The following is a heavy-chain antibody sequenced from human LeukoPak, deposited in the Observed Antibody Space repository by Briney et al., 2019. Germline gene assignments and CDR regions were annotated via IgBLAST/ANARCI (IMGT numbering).Heavy chain of an antibody. V-gene: IGHV3-33*01. D-gene: IGHD6-13*01. CDR3: AREEQQLGFDY. J-gene: IGHJ4*02. CDR1: GFTFSSYG. Sequence: GGSLRLSCAASGFTFSSYGMHWVRQAPGKGLEWVAVIWYDGSNKYYADSVKGRFTISRDNSKNTLYLQMNSLRAEDTAVYYCAREEQQLGFDYWGQGTLVTVSS. CDR2: IWYDGSNK.